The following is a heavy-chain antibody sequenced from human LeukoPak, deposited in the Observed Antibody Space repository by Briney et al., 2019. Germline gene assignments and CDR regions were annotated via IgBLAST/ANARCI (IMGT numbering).Heavy chain of an antibody. Sequence: SETLSLTCTVSGGSTSSSSYYWGWIRQPPGKGLEWIGSIYYSGSTYYNPSLKSRVTISVDTSKNQFSLKLSSVTAADTAVYYCASPHGGYVPFDYWGQGTLVTVSS. CDR3: ASPHGGYVPFDY. J-gene: IGHJ4*02. CDR2: IYYSGST. CDR1: GGSTSSSSYY. V-gene: IGHV4-39*01. D-gene: IGHD5-12*01.